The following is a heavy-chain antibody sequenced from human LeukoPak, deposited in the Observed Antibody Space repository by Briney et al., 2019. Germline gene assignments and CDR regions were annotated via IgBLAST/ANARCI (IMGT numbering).Heavy chain of an antibody. CDR3: ARDLSSRGYTYGTPAFTFDI. V-gene: IGHV3-21*01. D-gene: IGHD5-18*01. J-gene: IGHJ3*02. CDR1: GFTFSSYT. Sequence: GGSLRLSCEVSGFTFSSYTMNWVRQAPGKGLEWVASISGSSRYIYNADSMKGRFTISRDNAKNSLYLLMNSLRAEDTAVYYCARDLSSRGYTYGTPAFTFDIWGQGTMVTVSS. CDR2: ISGSSRYI.